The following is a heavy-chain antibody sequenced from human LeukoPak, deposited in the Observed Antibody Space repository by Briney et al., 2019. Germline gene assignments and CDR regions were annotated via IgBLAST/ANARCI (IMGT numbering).Heavy chain of an antibody. D-gene: IGHD5-18*01. Sequence: ASVKVSCKASGGTFSSYAISWLRQAPGQGLEWMGGIIPIFGTANYAQKFQGRVTITADESTSTAYMELSSLRSEDTAVYYCARDYSIRGYSYGYFDYWGQGTLVTVSS. CDR3: ARDYSIRGYSYGYFDY. CDR2: IIPIFGTA. V-gene: IGHV1-69*13. CDR1: GGTFSSYA. J-gene: IGHJ4*02.